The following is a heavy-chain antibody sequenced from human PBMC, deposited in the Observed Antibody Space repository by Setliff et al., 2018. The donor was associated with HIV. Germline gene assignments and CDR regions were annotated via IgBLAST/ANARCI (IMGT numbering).Heavy chain of an antibody. CDR2: INLNGNT. V-gene: IGHV4-34*01. Sequence: SETLSLTCAVYGGSFSGYYWSWIRHSPGKGLEWIGEINLNGNTNYNPSLKRRVTISLDTSKNQFSLKLNSVTAADTAVYYCATIGGGTGNWIIDYWGQGTPVTVSS. CDR1: GGSFSGYY. CDR3: ATIGGGTGNWIIDY. D-gene: IGHD1-1*01. J-gene: IGHJ4*02.